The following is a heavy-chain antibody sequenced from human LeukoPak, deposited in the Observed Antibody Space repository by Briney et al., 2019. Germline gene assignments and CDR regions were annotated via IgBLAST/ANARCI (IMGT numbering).Heavy chain of an antibody. CDR2: INHSGST. J-gene: IGHJ4*02. D-gene: IGHD6-6*01. CDR1: GGSFSGYY. Sequence: PSETLSLTCAVYGGSFSGYYWSWIRQPPGKGLEWIGEINHSGSTNYNPSLKSRVTISVDTSKNQFSLKLSSVTAADTAVYYCARGSKLVRAYFDYWGQGTLVTVSS. V-gene: IGHV4-34*01. CDR3: ARGSKLVRAYFDY.